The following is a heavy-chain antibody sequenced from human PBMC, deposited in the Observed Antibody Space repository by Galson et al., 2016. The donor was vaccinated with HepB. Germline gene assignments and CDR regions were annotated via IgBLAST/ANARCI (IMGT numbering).Heavy chain of an antibody. CDR2: IDPPIGDT. J-gene: IGHJ4*02. CDR1: GYTFTGSIGYY. V-gene: IGHV1-2*06. D-gene: IGHD2-2*01. CDR3: VTGPALGQ. Sequence: SVKVSCKASGYTFTGSIGYYLHWVRQAPGQPLEWLGRIDPPIGDTKYAQKFQGRITMTTDTSISTAYLELNRLRSDDTAVYFCVTGPALGQWGRGILVTVSS.